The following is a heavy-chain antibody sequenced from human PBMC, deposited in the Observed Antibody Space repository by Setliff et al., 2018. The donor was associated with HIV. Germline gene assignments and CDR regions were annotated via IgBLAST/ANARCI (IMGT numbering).Heavy chain of an antibody. Sequence: SETLSLTCTVSGGSISSSSYYWGWIRQPPGKGLEWIGSIYYSGSTYYNPSLKSRVTISVDTSKNQFSLKLSSVTAADTAVYYCASYRKAERWLQLGGDFDYWGQGTLVTVS. D-gene: IGHD5-12*01. CDR1: GGSISSSSYY. CDR3: ASYRKAERWLQLGGDFDY. CDR2: IYYSGST. J-gene: IGHJ4*02. V-gene: IGHV4-39*01.